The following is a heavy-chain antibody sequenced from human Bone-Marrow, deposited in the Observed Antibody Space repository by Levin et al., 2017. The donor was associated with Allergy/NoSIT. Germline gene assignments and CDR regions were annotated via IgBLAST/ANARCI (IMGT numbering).Heavy chain of an antibody. J-gene: IGHJ4*02. CDR1: GYTFTSYD. CDR2: MNPNSGNT. Sequence: RGESLKISCKASGYTFTSYDINWVRQATGQGLEWMGWMNPNSGNTGYAQKFQGRVTMTRNTSISTAYMELSSLRSEDTAVYYCARGDLPSDYGGNDYWGQGTLVTVSS. CDR3: ARGDLPSDYGGNDY. D-gene: IGHD4-23*01. V-gene: IGHV1-8*01.